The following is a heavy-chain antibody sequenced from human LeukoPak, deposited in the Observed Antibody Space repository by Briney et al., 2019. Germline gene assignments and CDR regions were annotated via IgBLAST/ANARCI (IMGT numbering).Heavy chain of an antibody. CDR3: ASQWLRFNYYYGMDV. CDR2: ISGTSSLI. Sequence: GGSLRLSCAASGFTFSTYSMNWVRQAPGKGLEWVSYISGTSSLIYYADSVKGRFTISRDNAKNSLYLQMNSLRDEDTAVYYCASQWLRFNYYYGMDVWGQGTTVTVSS. CDR1: GFTFSTYS. J-gene: IGHJ6*02. V-gene: IGHV3-48*02. D-gene: IGHD5-12*01.